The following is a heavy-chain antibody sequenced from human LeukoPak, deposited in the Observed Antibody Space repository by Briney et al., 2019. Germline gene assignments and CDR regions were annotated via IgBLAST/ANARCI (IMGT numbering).Heavy chain of an antibody. CDR3: AKDPRRRDGYNQFDY. CDR1: GFTFSSYA. J-gene: IGHJ4*02. Sequence: PGGSLRPSCAASGFTFSSYAMSWVRQAPGKGLEWVSSISGSGGSTYYADSVKGRFTISRDNSKNTLYLQMNSLRAEDTAVYYCAKDPRRRDGYNQFDYWGQGTLVTVSS. V-gene: IGHV3-23*01. CDR2: ISGSGGST. D-gene: IGHD5-24*01.